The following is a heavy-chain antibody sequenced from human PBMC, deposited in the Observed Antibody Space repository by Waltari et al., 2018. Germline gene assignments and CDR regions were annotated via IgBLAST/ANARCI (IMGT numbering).Heavy chain of an antibody. J-gene: IGHJ6*02. CDR2: VDPEDGET. V-gene: IGHV1-69-2*01. CDR3: ATDRKTSIAARPHYYYYYGMDV. D-gene: IGHD6-6*01. CDR1: GYTFTDYY. Sequence: EVQLVQSGAEVKKPGATVKISCKVSGYTFTDYYMHWVQQAPGKGLEWMGLVDPEDGETIYAEKFQGRVTITADTSTDTAYMELSSLRSEDTAVYYCATDRKTSIAARPHYYYYYGMDVWGQGTTVTVSS.